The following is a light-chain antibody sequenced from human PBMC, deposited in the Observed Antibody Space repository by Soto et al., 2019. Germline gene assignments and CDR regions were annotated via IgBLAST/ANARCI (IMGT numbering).Light chain of an antibody. V-gene: IGKV3-11*01. CDR2: DVS. CDR1: QSVSSR. Sequence: EIVLTQSPVTLSLSPGERATLSCRASQSVSSRLAWYQQKPGQAPRLLIYDVSNRATGIPARFSGSGSGTDFTLTISSLEPEDFAVYYCQQRSNWPPTFGPGTKVDIK. J-gene: IGKJ3*01. CDR3: QQRSNWPPT.